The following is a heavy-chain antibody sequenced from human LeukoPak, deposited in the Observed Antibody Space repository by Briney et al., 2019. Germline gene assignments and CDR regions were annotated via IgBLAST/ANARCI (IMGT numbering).Heavy chain of an antibody. V-gene: IGHV3-30*02. D-gene: IGHD4-11*01. CDR2: IRYDGSNK. CDR3: AKDHFYDYIDAFDI. CDR1: GFTFSSYG. J-gene: IGHJ3*02. Sequence: PGGSLRLSCAASGFTFSSYGMHWVRQAPGKGLEWVAFIRYDGSNKYYADSVKGRFTISRDNSKNTLYLQMNSLRAEDTAVYYCAKDHFYDYIDAFDIWGQGTMVTVSS.